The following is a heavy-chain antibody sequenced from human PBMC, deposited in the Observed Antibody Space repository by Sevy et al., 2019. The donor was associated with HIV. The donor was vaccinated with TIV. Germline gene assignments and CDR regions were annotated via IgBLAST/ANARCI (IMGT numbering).Heavy chain of an antibody. D-gene: IGHD2-15*01. CDR2: ISDDGNNK. CDR3: AREGAPYRNIRYCSGDNCYYNWFDP. Sequence: GGSLRLSCAASGFIFNDYAMHWVLQAPGKGLEWVAVISDDGNNKYYTDSVEGRFTISRDNSKDTLYLQMNSLRAVDTAIYYCAREGAPYRNIRYCSGDNCYYNWFDPWGQGTLVTVSS. J-gene: IGHJ5*02. V-gene: IGHV3-30*10. CDR1: GFIFNDYA.